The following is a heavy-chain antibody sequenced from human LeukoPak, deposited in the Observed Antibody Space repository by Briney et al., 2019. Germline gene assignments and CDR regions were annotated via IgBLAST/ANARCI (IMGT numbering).Heavy chain of an antibody. D-gene: IGHD1-26*01. J-gene: IGHJ4*02. Sequence: PGGSLRLSCAASGFTFSSYWMSWVRQAPGKGLERVANIKQDGSEKYYVDSVKGRLTISRDNAKNSLYLQMNSLRAEDTAVYYCAREQWELPRGTYYFDYWGQGTLVSVSS. CDR2: IKQDGSEK. V-gene: IGHV3-7*05. CDR1: GFTFSSYW. CDR3: AREQWELPRGTYYFDY.